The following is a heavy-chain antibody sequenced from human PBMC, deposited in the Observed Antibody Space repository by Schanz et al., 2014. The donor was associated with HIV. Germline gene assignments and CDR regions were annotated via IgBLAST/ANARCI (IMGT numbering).Heavy chain of an antibody. Sequence: QVQLAESGGGVVRPGRSLRLSCAASGITFDSFGMHWVRQAPGKGLEWVAVTSYDGTKKHYADSVKGRFTISRDNSKNTVYLQAKSLRPEDTAVYYCAKDRNQYDSRYIGKGNYYYYYGMDVWGQGTTVTVSS. CDR1: GITFDSFG. J-gene: IGHJ6*02. CDR2: TSYDGTKK. CDR3: AKDRNQYDSRYIGKGNYYYYYGMDV. V-gene: IGHV3-30*18. D-gene: IGHD3-22*01.